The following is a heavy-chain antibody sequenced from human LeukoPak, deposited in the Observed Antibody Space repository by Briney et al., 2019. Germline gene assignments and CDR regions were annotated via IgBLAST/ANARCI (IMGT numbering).Heavy chain of an antibody. D-gene: IGHD5-18*01. CDR3: ARDRQEQLSKYYYYGMDV. Sequence: SETLSLTCTVSGGSISSHYWSWIRQPPGKGLEWIGYIYYSGSTNYNPSLKSRVTISVDTSKNQFSLKLSSVTAADTAVYYCARDRQEQLSKYYYYGMDVWGQGTTVTVSS. V-gene: IGHV4-59*11. CDR1: GGSISSHY. J-gene: IGHJ6*02. CDR2: IYYSGST.